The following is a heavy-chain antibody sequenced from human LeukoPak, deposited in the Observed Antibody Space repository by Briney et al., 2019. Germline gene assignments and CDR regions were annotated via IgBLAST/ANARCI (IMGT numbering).Heavy chain of an antibody. CDR2: IYYSGST. Sequence: PSETLSLTCTVSGGSISSYYWSWIRQPPGKGLEWIGYIYYSGSTNYNPSLKSRVTISVDTSKNQFSLKLSSVTAADTAVYYCARDTGIAAAGREYFQHWGQGTLVTVSS. J-gene: IGHJ1*01. V-gene: IGHV4-59*01. CDR3: ARDTGIAAAGREYFQH. D-gene: IGHD6-13*01. CDR1: GGSISSYY.